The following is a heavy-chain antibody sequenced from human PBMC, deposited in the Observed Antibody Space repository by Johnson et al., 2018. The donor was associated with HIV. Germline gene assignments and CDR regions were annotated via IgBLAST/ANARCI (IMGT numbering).Heavy chain of an antibody. CDR1: GLTFSSYA. J-gene: IGHJ3*02. Sequence: QVQLVESGGGVVQPGRSLRLSCAASGLTFSSYAMHWVRQAPGKGLEWVAVISYDGSNKYYADSVKGRFTISRDNSKNTLYLQMNSLRAEDTAVYYCAREYSSLSQGAFDIWGQGTMVTVSS. CDR2: ISYDGSNK. D-gene: IGHD6-6*01. V-gene: IGHV3-30-3*01. CDR3: AREYSSLSQGAFDI.